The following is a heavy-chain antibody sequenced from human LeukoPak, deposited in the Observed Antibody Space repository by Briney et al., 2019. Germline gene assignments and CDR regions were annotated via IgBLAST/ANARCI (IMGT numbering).Heavy chain of an antibody. CDR1: GLSFSSYG. D-gene: IGHD2-8*01. CDR2: ISHEGSGN. V-gene: IGHV3-30*03. Sequence: PGGSLRLSCAASGLSFSSYGMHWVRQAPGKGLEWVAVISHEGSGNYYADSVKGRFTISRDNSKNMVYLQMNSLRAEDTAVYYCARDSRVYAIRALFDYWGQGTLVTVSS. J-gene: IGHJ4*02. CDR3: ARDSRVYAIRALFDY.